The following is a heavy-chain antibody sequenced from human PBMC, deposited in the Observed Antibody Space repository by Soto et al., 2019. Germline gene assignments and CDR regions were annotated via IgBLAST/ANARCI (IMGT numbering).Heavy chain of an antibody. J-gene: IGHJ4*02. V-gene: IGHV3-23*05. CDR1: GFTFTNYL. Sequence: GGSLRLSCAASGFTFTNYLMTWVRQAPGKGLEWVSSIDKSGGDTYYADSVKGRFTISRDNSKNTLYLQMNGLRAEDTALYYCAKDTYSSSWYFWGQGTLVPVYS. CDR3: AKDTYSSSWYF. D-gene: IGHD2-2*01. CDR2: IDKSGGDT.